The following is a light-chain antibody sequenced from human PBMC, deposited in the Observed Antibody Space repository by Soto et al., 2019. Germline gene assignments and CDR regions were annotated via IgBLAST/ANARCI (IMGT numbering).Light chain of an antibody. CDR2: AAS. V-gene: IGKV1-27*01. J-gene: IGKJ3*01. CDR1: QGISNY. Sequence: DIQMTQSPSSLSASVGDRVAITCRASQGISNYLAWYQQKPGKVPKLLIYAASTLQSGAPSRFSGSGSGTDYTLTTSSLQPEDVATYYCQNYNCAPFTFGPGTKVDIK. CDR3: QNYNCAPFT.